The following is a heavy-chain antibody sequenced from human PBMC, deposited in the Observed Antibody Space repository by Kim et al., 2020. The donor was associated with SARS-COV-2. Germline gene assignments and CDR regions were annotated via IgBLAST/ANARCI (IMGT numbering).Heavy chain of an antibody. V-gene: IGHV4-34*01. CDR3: ARGNHNQQPDDYYYGMDV. Sequence: SETLSLTCAVYGGSFSGYYWSWIRQPPGKGLEWIGEINHSGSTNYNPSLKSRVTISVDTSKNQFSLKLSSVTAADTAVYYCARGNHNQQPDDYYYGMDVWGQGTTVTVSS. CDR1: GGSFSGYY. J-gene: IGHJ6*02. CDR2: INHSGST. D-gene: IGHD6-13*01.